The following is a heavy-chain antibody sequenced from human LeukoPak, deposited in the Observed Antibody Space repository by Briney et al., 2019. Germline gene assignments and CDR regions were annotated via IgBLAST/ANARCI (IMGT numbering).Heavy chain of an antibody. V-gene: IGHV4-59*08. J-gene: IGHJ5*02. Sequence: SETLSLTCTVSGGSISNIYWSWIRQPPGKGLEWIGYIYYTGSTNYNPSLKSRVTMLIDTSKNHFSLTLTSVTAADTAVYYCARHLGAAGVLGFDPWGQGTLVTVSS. CDR3: ARHLGAAGVLGFDP. CDR2: IYYTGST. CDR1: GGSISNIY. D-gene: IGHD3-3*01.